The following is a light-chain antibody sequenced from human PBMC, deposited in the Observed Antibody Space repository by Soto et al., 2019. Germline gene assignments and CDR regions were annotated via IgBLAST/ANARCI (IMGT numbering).Light chain of an antibody. CDR2: QES. CDR1: ENVARW. V-gene: IGKV1-5*03. Sequence: DIQMTQSPSTQSASIGDRVTITCRASENVARWLAWYQLKPGKAPKILIRQESGLHTGVPSRFSGSGYGTEFTLTISSLQPDDFATYYCQQYHTSSTFGQGTKLEIK. CDR3: QQYHTSST. J-gene: IGKJ2*01.